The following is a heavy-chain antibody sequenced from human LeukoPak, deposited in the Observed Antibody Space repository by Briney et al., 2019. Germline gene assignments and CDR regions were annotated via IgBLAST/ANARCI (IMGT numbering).Heavy chain of an antibody. CDR3: ARDLRYYYDSSGAAFDY. D-gene: IGHD3-22*01. Sequence: GRSLRLSCAASGFTFSSYAMHWVRQAPGMGLEWVAVISYDGSNKYYAGSVKGRFTISRDNSKNTLYLQMNSLRAEDTAVYYCARDLRYYYDSSGAAFDYWGQGTLVTVSS. V-gene: IGHV3-30-3*01. CDR2: ISYDGSNK. CDR1: GFTFSSYA. J-gene: IGHJ4*02.